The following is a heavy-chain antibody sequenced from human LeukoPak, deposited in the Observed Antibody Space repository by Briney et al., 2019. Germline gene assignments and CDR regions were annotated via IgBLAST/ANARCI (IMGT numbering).Heavy chain of an antibody. J-gene: IGHJ4*02. Sequence: SETLSLTCAVYGGSFSGDYWSWIRQPPGKGLEWIGYIYYSGSTNYNPSLKSRGTISVDTSKNQFSLKLSSVTAADTAVYYCARDRVAAASLDYWGQGTLVTVSS. CDR1: GGSFSGDY. D-gene: IGHD6-13*01. CDR3: ARDRVAAASLDY. V-gene: IGHV4-59*01. CDR2: IYYSGST.